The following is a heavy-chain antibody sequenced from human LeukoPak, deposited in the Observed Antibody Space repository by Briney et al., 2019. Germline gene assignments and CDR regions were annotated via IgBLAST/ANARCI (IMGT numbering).Heavy chain of an antibody. V-gene: IGHV1-2*02. J-gene: IGHJ6*03. CDR1: GYTFTSYY. CDR3: ARGAARPIYYYYMDV. D-gene: IGHD6-6*01. CDR2: VTPNSGGT. Sequence: ASVKVSCKASGYTFTSYYIHWVRQAPGQGLEWMGWVTPNSGGTNYAQKFQGRVTMTRDTSISTAYMELSRLRSDDTAVYYCARGAARPIYYYYMDVWGKGTTVTVSS.